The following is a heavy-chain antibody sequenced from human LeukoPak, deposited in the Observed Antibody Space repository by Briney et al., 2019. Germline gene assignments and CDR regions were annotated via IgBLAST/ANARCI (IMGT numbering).Heavy chain of an antibody. J-gene: IGHJ4*02. CDR1: GFSFPSHS. CDR3: ARDRGTFGVVDS. D-gene: IGHD3-3*01. CDR2: IGTSSSTI. V-gene: IGHV3-48*04. Sequence: GGSLRLSCAASGFSFPSHSFHWVRQSPGKGLEWVAYIGTSSSTIYQAKSVKGRVSISRDNAKNSLFLQMDSLRVEDTAVYYCARDRGTFGVVDSWGQGTLVAVSS.